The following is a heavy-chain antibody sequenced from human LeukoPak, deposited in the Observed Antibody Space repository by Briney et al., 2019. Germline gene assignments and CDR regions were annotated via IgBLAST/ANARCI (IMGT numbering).Heavy chain of an antibody. Sequence: GGSLRLSCAASGFTFSSYAMHWVRRAPGKGLEWVAVISYDGSNKYYADSVKGRFTISRDNSKNTLYLQMNSLRAEDTAVYYCARSRYNWNDQINYYYYGMDVWGQGTTVTVSS. CDR3: ARSRYNWNDQINYYYYGMDV. CDR2: ISYDGSNK. D-gene: IGHD1-1*01. J-gene: IGHJ6*02. CDR1: GFTFSSYA. V-gene: IGHV3-30-3*01.